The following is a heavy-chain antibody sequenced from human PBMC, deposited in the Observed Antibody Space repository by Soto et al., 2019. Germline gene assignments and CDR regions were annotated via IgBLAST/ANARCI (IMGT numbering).Heavy chain of an antibody. V-gene: IGHV1-69*01. CDR3: ARDGGRHSGGIDY. D-gene: IGHD1-26*01. CDR2: IIPIFGTA. CDR1: GGTFSSYS. J-gene: IGHJ4*02. Sequence: QVQLVQSGAEVKKPGSSVKVSCKASGGTFSSYSINWVRQAPGQGLEWMGEIIPIFGTANYAQKFRGRVTITADESTSTAYMELSSLRSEDTAVYCCARDGGRHSGGIDYWGQGTLVTVSS.